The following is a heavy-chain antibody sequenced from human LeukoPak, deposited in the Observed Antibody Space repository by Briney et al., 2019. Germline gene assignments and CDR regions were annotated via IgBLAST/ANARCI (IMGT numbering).Heavy chain of an antibody. D-gene: IGHD3-16*01. CDR3: ARDGGEGAAGAFDI. CDR1: GFTFSSYA. CDR2: ISYDGSNK. Sequence: QSGGSLRLSCAASGFTFSSYAMHWVRQAPGKGLEWVAVISYDGSNKYYADSVKGRFTISRDNSKNTLYLQMNSLRAEDTAVYYCARDGGEGAAGAFDIWGQGTMVTVSS. J-gene: IGHJ3*02. V-gene: IGHV3-30-3*01.